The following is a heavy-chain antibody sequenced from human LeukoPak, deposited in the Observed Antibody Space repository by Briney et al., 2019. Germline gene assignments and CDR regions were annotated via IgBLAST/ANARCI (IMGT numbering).Heavy chain of an antibody. J-gene: IGHJ6*02. CDR2: ITVNGERT. D-gene: IGHD3-16*01. V-gene: IGHV3-23*01. Sequence: GGSLRLSCAASGFTYTNFGMSWVRQAPGKGLEWVPSITVNGERTDYADSVNGRFTISRDNSKDTLYLQMNSLRVEDTAVYFCAKSRGISAGPSYYYYSLDVWGRGTTVTVSS. CDR3: AKSRGISAGPSYYYYSLDV. CDR1: GFTYTNFG.